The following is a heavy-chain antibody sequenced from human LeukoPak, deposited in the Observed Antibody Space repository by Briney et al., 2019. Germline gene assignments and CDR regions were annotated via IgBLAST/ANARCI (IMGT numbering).Heavy chain of an antibody. Sequence: GGSLRLSCAASGFTFSSYWMHWVCQAPGKGLVRVSRINSDGSSTSYADSVKGRFTISRDNAKNTLYLQMNSLRAEDTAVYYCARKSRIYSYGPNWFDPWGQGTLVTVSS. CDR3: ARKSRIYSYGPNWFDP. D-gene: IGHD5-18*01. CDR1: GFTFSSYW. J-gene: IGHJ5*02. V-gene: IGHV3-74*01. CDR2: INSDGSST.